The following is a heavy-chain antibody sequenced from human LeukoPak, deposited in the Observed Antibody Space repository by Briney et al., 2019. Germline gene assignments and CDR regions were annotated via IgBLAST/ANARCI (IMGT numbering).Heavy chain of an antibody. J-gene: IGHJ5*02. Sequence: GASVKVSCKASGYTFTSYYMHWVRQAPGQGLEWMGWMNPNSGHTGYAQKFQGRVTMTRNTSISTAYMELSSLRSEDTAVYYCARVATAGFRFDPWGQGTLVTVSS. CDR3: ARVATAGFRFDP. V-gene: IGHV1-8*02. CDR1: GYTFTSYY. D-gene: IGHD6-13*01. CDR2: MNPNSGHT.